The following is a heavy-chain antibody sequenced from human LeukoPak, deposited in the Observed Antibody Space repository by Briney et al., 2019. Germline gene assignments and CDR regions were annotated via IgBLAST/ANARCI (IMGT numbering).Heavy chain of an antibody. J-gene: IGHJ4*02. CDR3: ARGQKYRYGYTVTELGSGYFDY. V-gene: IGHV4-39*07. D-gene: IGHD5-18*01. CDR2: IYYSGNT. Sequence: SETLSLTCTVSGGSISTSSYYWGWIRQPPGKGLEWIGNIYYSGNTYYNPSLKSRVTISIDTSKDQFSLKLSSVTAADTAVYFCARGQKYRYGYTVTELGSGYFDYWGQGTLVTVSS. CDR1: GGSISTSSYY.